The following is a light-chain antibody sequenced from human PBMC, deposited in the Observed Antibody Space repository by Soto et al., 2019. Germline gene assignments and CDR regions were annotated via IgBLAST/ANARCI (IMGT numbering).Light chain of an antibody. CDR2: SND. Sequence: QSVLTQPPSASGTPGQRVTISCSGSSSNIGSNAVNWYHQLPGTAPKLLIYSNDQRPSGVPDRFSGSKSGTSASLAISGLQSEDEADYYCAAWDDRLNGVVFGGGTQLTVL. J-gene: IGLJ2*01. CDR3: AAWDDRLNGVV. CDR1: SSNIGSNA. V-gene: IGLV1-44*01.